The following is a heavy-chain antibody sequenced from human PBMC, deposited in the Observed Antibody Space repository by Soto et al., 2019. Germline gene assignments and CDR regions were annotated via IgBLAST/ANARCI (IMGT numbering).Heavy chain of an antibody. CDR3: AKDRGTGVGVQYFDY. V-gene: IGHV3-23*01. CDR2: ISGGGGTT. J-gene: IGHJ4*02. D-gene: IGHD3-3*01. Sequence: PGGSLRLSCAASGFTFSTNAMSWVRQAPGKGLEWVSLISGGGGTTYYADSVKGRFTISRDNSKNTLYLQMNSLRAEDTALYYCAKDRGTGVGVQYFDYWGQGTVVTVSS. CDR1: GFTFSTNA.